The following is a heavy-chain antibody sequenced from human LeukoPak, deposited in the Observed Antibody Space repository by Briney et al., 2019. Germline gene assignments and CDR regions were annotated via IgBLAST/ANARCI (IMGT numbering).Heavy chain of an antibody. D-gene: IGHD6-13*01. CDR1: GFTFSSYA. Sequence: GSLRLSCAASGFTFSSYAMSWVRQAPGKGLEWVSAISGSGGSTYYADSVKGRFTISRDNSKNTLYLQMNSLRAEDTAVYYCAVAYSSSWGYFDYWGQGTLVTVSS. J-gene: IGHJ4*02. CDR3: AVAYSSSWGYFDY. CDR2: ISGSGGST. V-gene: IGHV3-23*01.